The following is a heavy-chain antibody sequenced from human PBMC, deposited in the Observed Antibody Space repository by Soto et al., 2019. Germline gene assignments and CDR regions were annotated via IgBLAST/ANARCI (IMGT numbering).Heavy chain of an antibody. CDR1: GFTFSDYY. V-gene: IGHV3-11*01. J-gene: IGHJ6*02. CDR3: ARQKAWTGEWLSLYAPGMDV. D-gene: IGHD3-22*01. CDR2: ISSSGRTI. Sequence: QVQLVEYGGGLVKPGGSLRLSCAASGFTFSDYYMSWIRQAPGKGLEWVSHISSSGRTIYYADSVKGRFTISRDNAKNSLYLQMNSLRAEDTAVYYCARQKAWTGEWLSLYAPGMDVWGQGTTVTVSS.